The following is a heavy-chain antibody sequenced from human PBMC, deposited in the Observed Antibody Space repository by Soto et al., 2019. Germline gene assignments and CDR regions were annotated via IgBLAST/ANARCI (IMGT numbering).Heavy chain of an antibody. CDR2: ISSSSSYI. Sequence: GGSLRLSCAASGFTFSSYSMNWVRQAPGKGLEWVSSISSSSSYIYYADSVKGRFTISRDNAKNSLYLQMNSLRAEDTAVYYCARDRSKSGYYYYYGMDVWGQGTTVTVSS. CDR3: ARDRSKSGYYYYYGMDV. J-gene: IGHJ6*02. V-gene: IGHV3-21*01. D-gene: IGHD1-26*01. CDR1: GFTFSSYS.